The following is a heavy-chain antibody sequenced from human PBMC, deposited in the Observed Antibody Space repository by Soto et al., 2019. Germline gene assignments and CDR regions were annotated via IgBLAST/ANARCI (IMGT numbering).Heavy chain of an antibody. CDR1: GFTFSSYA. Sequence: GGSLRLSCAASGFTFSSYAMSWVRQAPGKGLEWVSAISGSGGSTYYADSVKGRFTISRDNSKNTLYLQMNSLRAEDTAVYYCAKDSTMAQIGPYYGMDVWGQGTTVTVSS. D-gene: IGHD2-8*01. V-gene: IGHV3-23*01. CDR2: ISGSGGST. CDR3: AKDSTMAQIGPYYGMDV. J-gene: IGHJ6*02.